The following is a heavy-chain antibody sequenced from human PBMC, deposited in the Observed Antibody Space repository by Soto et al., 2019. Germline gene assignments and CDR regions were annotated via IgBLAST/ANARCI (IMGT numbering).Heavy chain of an antibody. CDR1: GGTFSSYA. J-gene: IGHJ6*02. V-gene: IGHV1-69*12. D-gene: IGHD1-7*01. CDR2: IIPIFGTA. Sequence: QVQLVQSGAEVKKPGSSVKVSCKASGGTFSSYAISWVRHAPGQGLEWMGGIIPIFGTANYAQKFQGRVTITADESTSTAYMELSSLRSENTAVYYCARDRRYNWNSDYYYYGMDVWGQGTTVTVSS. CDR3: ARDRRYNWNSDYYYYGMDV.